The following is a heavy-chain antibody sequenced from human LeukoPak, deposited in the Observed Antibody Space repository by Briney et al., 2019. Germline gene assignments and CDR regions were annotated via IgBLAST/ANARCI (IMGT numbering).Heavy chain of an antibody. J-gene: IGHJ4*02. CDR3: ARGNPTPIDY. CDR2: INPSSGGT. Sequence: GASVKVSCKSSGYTFTGYYIHWARQAPGQGLEWMGWINPSSGGTNSAQKFQGRVTMNRDTSISTAYMELTRLTSDDTAVYYCARGNPTPIDYWGRGTLVTVSS. CDR1: GYTFTGYY. D-gene: IGHD4-23*01. V-gene: IGHV1-2*02.